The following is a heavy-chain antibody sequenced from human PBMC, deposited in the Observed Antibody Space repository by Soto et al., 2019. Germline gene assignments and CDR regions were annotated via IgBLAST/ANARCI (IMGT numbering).Heavy chain of an antibody. CDR1: GGTLSTHP. J-gene: IGHJ6*02. CDR2: IIPFYGSS. CDR3: ARDASRVSHYYSLDV. Sequence: QVELMQSGAEVKKPGSSVKVSCTTSGGTLSTHPISWVQQAPGQGLEWMAMIIPFYGSSNHAQKFQGRVTITVAECTNTVYRTLSSLTSEDTAVYYCARDASRVSHYYSLDVWGQGTTVTVSS. V-gene: IGHV1-69*18.